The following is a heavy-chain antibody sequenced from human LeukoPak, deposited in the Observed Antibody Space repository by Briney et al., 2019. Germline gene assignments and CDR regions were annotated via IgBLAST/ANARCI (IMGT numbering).Heavy chain of an antibody. Sequence: PGGSLRLSCAASGFTFSSYWMHWVRQAPGKGLVWVSRINGDGSSTSYADSVKGRFTISRDNAKNTLYLQMNSLRAEDTAVYYWARDWEYSSSWAQWYFDYWGQGTLVTVSS. J-gene: IGHJ4*02. CDR1: GFTFSSYW. CDR3: ARDWEYSSSWAQWYFDY. D-gene: IGHD6-6*01. CDR2: INGDGSST. V-gene: IGHV3-74*01.